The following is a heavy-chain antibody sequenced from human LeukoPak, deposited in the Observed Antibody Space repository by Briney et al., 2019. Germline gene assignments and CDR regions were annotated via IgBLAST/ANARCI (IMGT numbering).Heavy chain of an antibody. CDR3: AIALLLFSSDYFDY. CDR1: RFTFSNYA. J-gene: IGHJ4*02. Sequence: GGSLRLSCAASRFTFSNYAMTWVPQAPGQGLEWVSAISGSGGRTYYADSLKGRFTISRDNSKNTLYLQMNSLRAEDTAVYYCAIALLLFSSDYFDYWGQGTLVTVSS. D-gene: IGHD3/OR15-3a*01. V-gene: IGHV3-23*01. CDR2: ISGSGGRT.